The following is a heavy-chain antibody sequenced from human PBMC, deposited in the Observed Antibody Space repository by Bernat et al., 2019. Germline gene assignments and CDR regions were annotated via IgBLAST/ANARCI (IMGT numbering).Heavy chain of an antibody. CDR1: GFTFSSYG. J-gene: IGHJ5*02. D-gene: IGHD5-18*01. Sequence: QVQLVESGGGVVQPGRSLRLSCAASGFTFSSYGMHWVRQAPGKGLEWVAVIWYDGSNKYYADSVKGRFTISRDNSKNTLYLQMNSLRAEDTAVYYCARESSDVDTAMAPLLDSMGFDPWGQGTLATVSS. V-gene: IGHV3-33*01. CDR2: IWYDGSNK. CDR3: ARESSDVDTAMAPLLDSMGFDP.